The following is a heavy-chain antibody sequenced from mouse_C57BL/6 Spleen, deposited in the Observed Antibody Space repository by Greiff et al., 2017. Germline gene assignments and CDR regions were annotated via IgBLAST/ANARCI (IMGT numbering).Heavy chain of an antibody. V-gene: IGHV5-17*01. CDR1: GFTFSDYG. J-gene: IGHJ3*01. D-gene: IGHD1-1*01. Sequence: EVKVVESGGGLVKPGGSLKLSCAASGFTFSDYGMHWVRQAPEKGLEWVAYISSGSSTIYYADTVKGRFTISRDNAKNTLFLQMTSLRSEDTAMYYCARNYYGSSYGFAYWGQGTLVTVSA. CDR2: ISSGSSTI. CDR3: ARNYYGSSYGFAY.